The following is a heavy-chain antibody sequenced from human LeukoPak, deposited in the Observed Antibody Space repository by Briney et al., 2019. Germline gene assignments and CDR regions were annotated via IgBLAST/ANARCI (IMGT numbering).Heavy chain of an antibody. V-gene: IGHV3-48*03. CDR3: ARAQRMIVPYLDY. Sequence: GESLRLSCAASGFTFSSYEMNWVRQPPGKGLEWVSYISNSGSTIYYADSVRGRFTNSRDNAKNSLYLQMNSLRVEDTAVYYCARAQRMIVPYLDYWGQGTLVTVSS. D-gene: IGHD3-22*01. CDR1: GFTFSSYE. J-gene: IGHJ4*02. CDR2: ISNSGSTI.